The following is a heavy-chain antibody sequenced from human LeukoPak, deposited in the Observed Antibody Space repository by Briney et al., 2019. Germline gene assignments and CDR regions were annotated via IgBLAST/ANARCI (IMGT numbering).Heavy chain of an antibody. CDR3: ARDRRFLEWFYGMDV. CDR1: GGSFSGYY. J-gene: IGHJ6*02. Sequence: ASETLSLTCAVYGGSFSGYYWSWIRQPPGKGLEWIGEINHSGSTNYNPSLKSRVTISVDTSKNQFSLKLSSVTAADTAVYYCARDRRFLEWFYGMDVWGQGTTVTVSS. CDR2: INHSGST. D-gene: IGHD3-3*01. V-gene: IGHV4-34*01.